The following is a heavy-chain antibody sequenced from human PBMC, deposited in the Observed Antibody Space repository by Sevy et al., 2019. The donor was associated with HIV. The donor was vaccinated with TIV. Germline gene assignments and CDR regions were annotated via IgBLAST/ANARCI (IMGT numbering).Heavy chain of an antibody. D-gene: IGHD2-8*01. J-gene: IGHJ4*02. CDR1: GFTFSKYF. V-gene: IGHV3-23*01. CDR3: AREGCTKPHDY. Sequence: GSLRLSCAASGFTFSKYFMSWVRQPPGKGLGWVSTLSFGCGEINYADSVKGRFTISRDNSKSSVYLQMNNLRPEDTAVYYCAREGCTKPHDYWGQGTLVTVSS. CDR2: LSFGCGEI.